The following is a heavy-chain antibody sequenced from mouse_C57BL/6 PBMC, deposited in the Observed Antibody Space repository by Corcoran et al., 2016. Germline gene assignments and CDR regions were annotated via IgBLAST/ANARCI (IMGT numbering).Heavy chain of an antibody. CDR2: IYPGDGDT. V-gene: IGHV1-80*01. Sequence: QVQLQQSGAELVKPGASVKISCKASGYAFSSYWMSWVKQRPGKGLEWIGQIYPGDGDTNYNGKFKGKATLTADKSSSTAYMQLSSLTSEDSAVYFCAREDDGYYGYWGQGTTLTVSS. CDR3: AREDDGYYGY. D-gene: IGHD2-3*01. J-gene: IGHJ2*01. CDR1: GYAFSSYW.